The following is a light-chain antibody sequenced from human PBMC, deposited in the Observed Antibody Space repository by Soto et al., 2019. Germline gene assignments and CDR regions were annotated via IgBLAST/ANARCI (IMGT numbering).Light chain of an antibody. CDR1: SSDVGGYNY. Sequence: QSVLTQPPSASGSPGQSVTISCTGTSSDVGGYNYVSWYQQHPGKAPKLMIYEVSKRPSGVSNRFSGSKSGNTASLTISGLQAEDEADYYCCSYAGSSTFVYVFGTGTKVTVL. V-gene: IGLV2-23*02. J-gene: IGLJ1*01. CDR3: CSYAGSSTFVYV. CDR2: EVS.